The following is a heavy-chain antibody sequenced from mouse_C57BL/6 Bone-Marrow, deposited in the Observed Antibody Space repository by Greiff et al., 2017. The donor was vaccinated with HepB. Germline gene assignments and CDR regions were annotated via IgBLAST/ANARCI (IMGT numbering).Heavy chain of an antibody. J-gene: IGHJ3*01. Sequence: EVQLQQSGPELVKPGASVKISCKASGYSFTGYYMNWVKQSPEKSLEWIGEINPSTGGTTYNQKFKAKATLTVDKSSSTAYMQLKSLTSEESAVYYCARRGGSSRSWFAYWGQGTLVTVSA. CDR1: GYSFTGYY. CDR2: INPSTGGT. V-gene: IGHV1-42*01. D-gene: IGHD1-1*01. CDR3: ARRGGSSRSWFAY.